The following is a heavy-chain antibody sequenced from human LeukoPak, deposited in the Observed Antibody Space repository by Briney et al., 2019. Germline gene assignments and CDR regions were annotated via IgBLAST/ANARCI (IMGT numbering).Heavy chain of an antibody. CDR3: ARGGYVDTAMVFSNPYYYYGMDV. CDR2: IYYSGST. Sequence: SETLSLTCTVSGGSISSYYWSWIRQPPGKGLEWIGYIYYSGSTNYNPSLKSRVTISVDTSKNQFSLKLSSVSAADTAVYYCARGGYVDTAMVFSNPYYYYGMDVWGQGTTVTVSS. CDR1: GGSISSYY. D-gene: IGHD5-18*01. J-gene: IGHJ6*02. V-gene: IGHV4-59*01.